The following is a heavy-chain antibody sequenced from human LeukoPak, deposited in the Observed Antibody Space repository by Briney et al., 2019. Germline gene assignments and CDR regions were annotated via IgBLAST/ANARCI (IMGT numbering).Heavy chain of an antibody. CDR3: ARGSSSSFDY. CDR1: GYTFSSYW. D-gene: IGHD6-13*01. V-gene: IGHV5-51*01. Sequence: GESLKISCKGAGYTFSSYWIAWVRQMPGKGLEWMGIIYPGDSDTRYSPSFQGQVTISADKSISTAYLQWSSLKASDTAMYYCARGSSSSFDYWGQGTLVTVSS. CDR2: IYPGDSDT. J-gene: IGHJ4*02.